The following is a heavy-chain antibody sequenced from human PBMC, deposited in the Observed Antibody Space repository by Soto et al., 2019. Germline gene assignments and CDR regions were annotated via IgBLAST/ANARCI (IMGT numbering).Heavy chain of an antibody. CDR3: ARVKACGYSYGPWCYYCGMDV. CDR2: INPNSGGT. V-gene: IGHV1-2*04. J-gene: IGHJ6*02. D-gene: IGHD5-18*01. Sequence: ASVKVSCKASGYTFTGYYMHWVRQAPGQGLEWMGWINPNSGGTNYAQKFQGWVTMTRDTSISTAYMELSRLRSDDTAVYYCARVKACGYSYGPWCYYCGMDVWGQGTTVTVSS. CDR1: GYTFTGYY.